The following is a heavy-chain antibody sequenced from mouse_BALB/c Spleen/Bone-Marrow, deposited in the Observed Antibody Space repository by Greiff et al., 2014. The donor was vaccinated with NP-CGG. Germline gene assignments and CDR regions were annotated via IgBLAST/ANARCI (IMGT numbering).Heavy chain of an antibody. J-gene: IGHJ3*01. CDR2: IDPENGDT. CDR3: NGGYYEAWFAY. D-gene: IGHD2-3*01. Sequence: EVKLQESGAELVRSGASVKLSCTASGFNIKDYYMHWVKQRPEQGLEWIGWIDPENGDTEYAPKFQDKATMTADTSSNTAYLQLSSLTSEDTAVYYCNGGYYEAWFAYWGQGTLVTVSA. CDR1: GFNIKDYY. V-gene: IGHV14-4*02.